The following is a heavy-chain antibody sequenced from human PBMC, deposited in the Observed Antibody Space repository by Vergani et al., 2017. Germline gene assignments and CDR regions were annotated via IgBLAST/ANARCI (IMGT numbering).Heavy chain of an antibody. CDR3: TTDPRYCGDGSCYWLRDHHYYGMDV. Sequence: EVQLVESGGGIVKPGGSLRLSCVASGFSFRNAWMNWVRRTPGKGLEWVGRIKSTFDRGTTDYAAAVKGRLTISIDDSKNTLFLQMNGLKTEDIGVYYCTTDPRYCGDGSCYWLRDHHYYGMDVWGQGTTVTVSS. CDR2: IKSTFDRGTT. CDR1: GFSFRNAW. J-gene: IGHJ6*02. V-gene: IGHV3-15*07. D-gene: IGHD2-21*01.